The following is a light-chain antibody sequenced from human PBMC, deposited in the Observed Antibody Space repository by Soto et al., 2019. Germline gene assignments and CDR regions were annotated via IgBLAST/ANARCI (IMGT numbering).Light chain of an antibody. CDR2: QAS. CDR3: QHYDSYSSIA. V-gene: IGKV1-5*03. CDR1: QSINAW. Sequence: DIQMTQSPSTLSASVGDRVTIACRASQSINAWLAWYQQKPGKAPNLLIYQASTLQIGVTSRFSGSGSGTEFTLTINSLQPDYFATYFCQHYDSYSSIAFGQGTRLEIK. J-gene: IGKJ5*01.